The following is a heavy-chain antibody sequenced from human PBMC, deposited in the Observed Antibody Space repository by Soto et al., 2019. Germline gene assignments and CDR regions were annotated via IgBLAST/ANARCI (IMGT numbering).Heavy chain of an antibody. D-gene: IGHD3-16*02. Sequence: GGSLRLSCAASGFTFDDYAMHWVRQAPGKGLEWVSGISWNSGSIGYADSVKGRFTISRDNAKNSLYLQMNSLRAEDTALYYCAKDTDGDLFAGYDYIWGSYRDNAFDIWGQGTMVTVSS. V-gene: IGHV3-9*01. CDR3: AKDTDGDLFAGYDYIWGSYRDNAFDI. CDR1: GFTFDDYA. J-gene: IGHJ3*02. CDR2: ISWNSGSI.